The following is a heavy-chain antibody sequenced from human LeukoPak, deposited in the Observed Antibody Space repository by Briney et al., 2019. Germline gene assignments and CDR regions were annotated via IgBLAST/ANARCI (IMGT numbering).Heavy chain of an antibody. CDR1: GFTFSSYG. D-gene: IGHD6-19*01. J-gene: IGHJ4*02. Sequence: GGSLRLSCAASGFTFSSYGVHWVRQAPGKGLEWVAVISYDGSNKYYADSVKGRFTISRDNSKNTLYLQMNSLRAEDTAVYYCAKDLLGSGWHYFDYWGQGTLVTVSS. V-gene: IGHV3-30*18. CDR2: ISYDGSNK. CDR3: AKDLLGSGWHYFDY.